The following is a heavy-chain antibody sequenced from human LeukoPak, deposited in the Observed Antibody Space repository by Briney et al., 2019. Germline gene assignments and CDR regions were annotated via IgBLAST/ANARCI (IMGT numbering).Heavy chain of an antibody. Sequence: PGGSLRLSCAASGFTFSSYAMSWVRQAPGKGLQWVSAITGGGGSTYYADSVKGRFTISRDNSKNTLYLQMNSLRAEDTAIYYCAKGALGYCSGGSCYPFDYWGQGTLVTVSS. V-gene: IGHV3-23*01. D-gene: IGHD2-15*01. J-gene: IGHJ4*02. CDR1: GFTFSSYA. CDR2: ITGGGGST. CDR3: AKGALGYCSGGSCYPFDY.